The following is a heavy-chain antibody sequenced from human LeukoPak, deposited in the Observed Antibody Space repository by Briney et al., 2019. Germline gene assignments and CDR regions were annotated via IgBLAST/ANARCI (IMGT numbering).Heavy chain of an antibody. CDR2: INQDGREK. CDR3: AREVGSSGWPAFAWFDA. Sequence: GGSLRLSCAASGFTFSSYWMSWVRQAPGKGLEWVANINQDGREKYYVDSVKGGFIISRDKAKKSPYLQMNRLRAEDTAVYYCAREVGSSGWPAFAWFDARGQGTLGPVS. D-gene: IGHD6-19*01. CDR1: GFTFSSYW. J-gene: IGHJ5*02. V-gene: IGHV3-7*01.